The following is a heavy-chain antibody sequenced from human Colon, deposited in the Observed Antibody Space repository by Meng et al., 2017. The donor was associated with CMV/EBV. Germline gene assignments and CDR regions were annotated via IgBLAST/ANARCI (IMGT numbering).Heavy chain of an antibody. CDR1: GGSITSNVDYY. Sequence: SETLSLTCTVSGGSITSNVDYYWAWIRQPPGKGLEWIGTIYESGTTYYSPSLKSRVTMSIDTSRNQFSLSLRYPTAAATAVYYCARNDIIVRPPAFYYFDSWGQGMLVTVSS. CDR3: ARNDIIVRPPAFYYFDS. V-gene: IGHV4-39*07. J-gene: IGHJ4*02. CDR2: IYESGTT. D-gene: IGHD1-1*01.